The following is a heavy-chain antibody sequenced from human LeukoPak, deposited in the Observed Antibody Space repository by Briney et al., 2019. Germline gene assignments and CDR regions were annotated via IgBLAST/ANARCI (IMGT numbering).Heavy chain of an antibody. J-gene: IGHJ4*02. CDR2: ISYDGSNK. CDR1: GFPLSSYA. CDR3: ARVMGRYCSSTSCYVDY. V-gene: IGHV3-30*04. D-gene: IGHD2-2*01. Sequence: GGSLRLSYAASGFPLSSYATSWVRQVPGKGLEWVAVISYDGSNKYYADSVKGRFTISRDNSKNTLYLQMNSLRAEDTAVYYCARVMGRYCSSTSCYVDYWGQGTLVTVSS.